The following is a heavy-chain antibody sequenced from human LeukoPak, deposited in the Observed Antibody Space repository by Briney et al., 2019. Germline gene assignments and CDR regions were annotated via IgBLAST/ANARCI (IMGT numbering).Heavy chain of an antibody. Sequence: GSLRLSCAASGFTFSTYWMHWVRQAPGKGLVWVSRINPDGSRTDYADSVKGRFTISRDNAKNTLYLQMNSLRAEDTAVYYCAKGEGVRAFDIWGRGTMVTVSS. D-gene: IGHD3-10*01. CDR1: GFTFSTYW. J-gene: IGHJ3*02. CDR2: INPDGSRT. V-gene: IGHV3-74*01. CDR3: AKGEGVRAFDI.